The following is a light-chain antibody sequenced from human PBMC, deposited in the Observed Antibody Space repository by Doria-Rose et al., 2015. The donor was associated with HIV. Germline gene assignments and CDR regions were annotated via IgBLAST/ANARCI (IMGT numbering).Light chain of an antibody. V-gene: IGKV3-20*01. CDR2: DGS. CDR3: HQYGTSWT. Sequence: TQSPDTLSLSPGERATLSCRASQSFSSTYLAWYQQKPGQAPSLLIYDGSTRATGIPDRFSASGSGTDFTLAINGLEPEDFALYYCHQYGTSWTFGQGTKVEI. CDR1: QSFSSTY. J-gene: IGKJ1*01.